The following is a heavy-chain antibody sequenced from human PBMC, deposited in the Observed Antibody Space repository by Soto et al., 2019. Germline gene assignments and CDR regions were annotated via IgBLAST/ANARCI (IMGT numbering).Heavy chain of an antibody. D-gene: IGHD3-10*01. CDR1: GFTFISYW. J-gene: IGHJ4*02. Sequence: GGSLRLSCAASGFTFISYWMSWVRQAPGKGLEWVANIKQDGSEKYYVDSVKGRFTISRDNAKNSLYLQMNSLRAEDTAVYYCARDSFSYYYGSGSYGGFDYWGQGTLVTVSS. CDR3: ARDSFSYYYGSGSYGGFDY. CDR2: IKQDGSEK. V-gene: IGHV3-7*01.